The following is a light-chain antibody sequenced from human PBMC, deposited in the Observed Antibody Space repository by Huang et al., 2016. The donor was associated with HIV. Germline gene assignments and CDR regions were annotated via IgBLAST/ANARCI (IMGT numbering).Light chain of an antibody. J-gene: IGKJ1*01. CDR2: NIS. CDR1: RSLAHTDGDTF. Sequence: DVVMTQSPLSLPVTLGQPAPISCRSSRSLAHTDGDTFLNWFQQRPGQSPRRLSYNISKRDSGVPDRFSGSGSGTDFTLKISRVEAEDVGIYYCMQGTHWPPSFGRGTRVEIK. CDR3: MQGTHWPPS. V-gene: IGKV2-30*02.